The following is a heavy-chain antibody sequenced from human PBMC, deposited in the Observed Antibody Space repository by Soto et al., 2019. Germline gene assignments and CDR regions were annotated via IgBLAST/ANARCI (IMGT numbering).Heavy chain of an antibody. Sequence: QVQLVESGGGVVQPGRSLRLSCAASGFTFSSYGMHWVRQAPGKGLEWVAVISYDGSNKYYADSVKGRFTISRDNSKNTLYLQMNSLRAEDTAVYYCAKVWGTTSTLCNWFDPWGQGTLVTVSS. J-gene: IGHJ5*02. CDR1: GFTFSSYG. CDR3: AKVWGTTSTLCNWFDP. V-gene: IGHV3-30*18. D-gene: IGHD3-16*01. CDR2: ISYDGSNK.